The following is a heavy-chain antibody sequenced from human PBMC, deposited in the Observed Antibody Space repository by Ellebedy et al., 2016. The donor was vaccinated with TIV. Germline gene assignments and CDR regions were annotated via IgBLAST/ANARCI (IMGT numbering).Heavy chain of an antibody. CDR3: ARWEISSWRAFDV. Sequence: SETLSLTCTVSGGSIRSLNYYWGWIRQAPGKGLEWIGSMYYSGRTLYNPSLKSRVTIFVDTSKNQFSLGLRSVTAADTAVYYCARWEISSWRAFDVWGQGTMVTVS. CDR2: MYYSGRT. V-gene: IGHV4-39*01. CDR1: GGSIRSLNYY. J-gene: IGHJ3*01. D-gene: IGHD6-13*01.